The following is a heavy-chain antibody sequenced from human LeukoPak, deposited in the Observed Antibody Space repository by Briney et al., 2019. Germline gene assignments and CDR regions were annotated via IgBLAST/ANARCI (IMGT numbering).Heavy chain of an antibody. CDR1: GGSISSYY. Sequence: SETLSLTCTVSGGSISSYYWSWIRQPPGKGLEWIGYIYYSGSTNYNPSLKSRVTISVDTSKNQFSLKLSSVTAADTAVYYCARGRGYGSGPFDYWGQGTLVTVSS. D-gene: IGHD3-10*01. V-gene: IGHV4-59*01. J-gene: IGHJ4*02. CDR2: IYYSGST. CDR3: ARGRGYGSGPFDY.